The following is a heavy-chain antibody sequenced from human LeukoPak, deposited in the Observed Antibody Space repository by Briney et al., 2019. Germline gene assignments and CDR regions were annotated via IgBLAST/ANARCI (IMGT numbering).Heavy chain of an antibody. Sequence: GGSLRLSCAASGFTFSSYSMNWVRQAPGKGLEWVSYIISSSNTIYYADSVKGRFTISRDNAKNTVYLQMNSLRAEDTAVYYCAKDQGGYCSSFSCYSGDYGYFQHWGQGTLVTVSS. V-gene: IGHV3-48*01. CDR1: GFTFSSYS. CDR3: AKDQGGYCSSFSCYSGDYGYFQH. J-gene: IGHJ1*01. D-gene: IGHD2-2*03. CDR2: IISSSNTI.